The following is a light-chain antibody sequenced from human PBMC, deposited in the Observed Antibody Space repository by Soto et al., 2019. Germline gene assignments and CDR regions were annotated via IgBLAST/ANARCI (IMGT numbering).Light chain of an antibody. CDR2: GAS. J-gene: IGKJ1*01. CDR1: QSVSSN. CDR3: QQYNNWPRT. Sequence: EMGMTRSPPTQSVTPGERATLSCRASQSVSSNLAWYQQKPGQAPRLLIYGASTRATGIPARFSGSGSGTEFTLTISSLQSEDFAVYYCQQYNNWPRTFGQGTKVDIK. V-gene: IGKV3-15*01.